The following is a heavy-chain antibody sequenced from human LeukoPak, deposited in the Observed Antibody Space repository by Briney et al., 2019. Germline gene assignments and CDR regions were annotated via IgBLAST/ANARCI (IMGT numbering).Heavy chain of an antibody. CDR3: ARCHNGYDDY. CDR1: GGSISSSSYY. CDR2: IYYSGNT. Sequence: PSETLSLTCTVSGGSISSSSYYWGWIRQPPGKGLEWIGSIYYSGNTYYNPSLKSRVTISTDTSKNQFSLKLSSVTAADTALYYCARCHNGYDDYWGQGTLVTVSS. J-gene: IGHJ4*02. D-gene: IGHD5-12*01. V-gene: IGHV4-39*07.